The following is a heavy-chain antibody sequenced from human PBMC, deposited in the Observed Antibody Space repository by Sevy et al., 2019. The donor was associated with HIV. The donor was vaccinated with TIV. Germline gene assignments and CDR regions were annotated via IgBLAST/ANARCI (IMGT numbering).Heavy chain of an antibody. Sequence: ASVKVSCKVSRYTLTQLSMHWVRQVPGKGLEWMGSFDPEDDETIYAQKFQGRLTMTEDTSTDTAYMELSSLRSKDTAVYYCATTKDYYENSGDPFDYWGQGTLVTVSS. D-gene: IGHD3-22*01. CDR2: FDPEDDET. CDR1: RYTLTQLS. V-gene: IGHV1-24*01. J-gene: IGHJ4*02. CDR3: ATTKDYYENSGDPFDY.